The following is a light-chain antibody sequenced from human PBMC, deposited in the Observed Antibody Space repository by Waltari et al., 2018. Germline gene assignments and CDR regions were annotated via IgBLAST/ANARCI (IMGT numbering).Light chain of an antibody. V-gene: IGKV1-39*01. J-gene: IGKJ4*01. CDR1: QSISNY. CDR2: AAS. CDR3: QQSYSTLSLT. Sequence: DIQMTKSPSSLSASVGDRVTITCRTSQSISNYLNWYQQKPGKAPKLLIYAASSLQSGVPSRFSGSGSGTDFTLTISSLQPEDFATYYCQQSYSTLSLTFGGGTKVEIK.